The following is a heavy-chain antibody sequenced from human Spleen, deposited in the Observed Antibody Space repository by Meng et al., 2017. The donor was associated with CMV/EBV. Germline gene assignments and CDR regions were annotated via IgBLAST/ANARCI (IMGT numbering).Heavy chain of an antibody. CDR1: GFTFSNAW. D-gene: IGHD2-2*01. Sequence: GGSLRLSCAASGFTFSNAWMSWVRQAPGKGLEWVAFIRDDGSYKYYADSVKGRFTISRDNSKNTLYLQMNSLRAEDTAVYFCARDRGRYCSSTVCYPDAFDIWGQGTMVTVSS. CDR3: ARDRGRYCSSTVCYPDAFDI. CDR2: IRDDGSYK. J-gene: IGHJ3*02. V-gene: IGHV3-30*02.